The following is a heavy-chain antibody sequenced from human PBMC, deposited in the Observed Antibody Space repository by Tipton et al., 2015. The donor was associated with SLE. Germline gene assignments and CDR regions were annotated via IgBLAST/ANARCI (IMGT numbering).Heavy chain of an antibody. CDR2: IYNSGIT. Sequence: TLSLTCTVSGDSFSSGSSSWNWVRQPAGKGLEWIGLIYNSGITNYNPSLQSRVTLSVDMSKNHFSLELTSVTAADTAVYYCARQRLRLLSPLDAWGQGTTVTVS. CDR3: ARQRLRLLSPLDA. J-gene: IGHJ6*02. V-gene: IGHV4-61*02. D-gene: IGHD3-10*01. CDR1: GDSFSSGSSS.